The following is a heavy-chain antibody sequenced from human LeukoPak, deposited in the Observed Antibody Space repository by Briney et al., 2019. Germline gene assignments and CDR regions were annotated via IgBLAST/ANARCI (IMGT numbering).Heavy chain of an antibody. Sequence: SETLSLTCTVSGGSISSGDYYWGWGRQPPGKGLEWVGYIYYSGSTYYNPSLKSRVTISVDTSKNQFSLKRSSVTAADTAVYYCARVSGYDILTGHLTPEFDYWGQGTLVTVSS. CDR1: GGSISSGDYY. V-gene: IGHV4-30-4*01. CDR2: IYYSGST. D-gene: IGHD3-9*01. CDR3: ARVSGYDILTGHLTPEFDY. J-gene: IGHJ4*02.